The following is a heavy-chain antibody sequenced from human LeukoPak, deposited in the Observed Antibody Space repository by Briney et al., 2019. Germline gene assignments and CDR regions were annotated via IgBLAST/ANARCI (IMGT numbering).Heavy chain of an antibody. D-gene: IGHD3-22*01. CDR3: ARISDSSGYYLIGAFDI. Sequence: PSETLSLTCTVSGGSISSYYWSWIRQPPGKGLEWIGYIYYSGSTNYNPSLKSRVTISVDTSKNQFSLKLSSVTAADTAVYYCARISDSSGYYLIGAFDIWGQGTMVTVSS. V-gene: IGHV4-59*08. J-gene: IGHJ3*02. CDR1: GGSISSYY. CDR2: IYYSGST.